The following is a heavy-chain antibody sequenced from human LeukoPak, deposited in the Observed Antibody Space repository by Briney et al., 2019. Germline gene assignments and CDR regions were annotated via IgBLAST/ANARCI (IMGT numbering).Heavy chain of an antibody. CDR2: INHSGST. V-gene: IGHV4-34*01. CDR3: ARGRGYDYVWGSYRPYYFDY. J-gene: IGHJ4*02. Sequence: ASETLSLTCAVYGGSFSGYYWSWIRQPPGRGLEWIGEINHSGSTNYNPSPKSRVTISVDTSKNQFSLKLSSVTAADTAVYYCARGRGYDYVWGSYRPYYFDYWGQGTLVTVSS. D-gene: IGHD3-16*02. CDR1: GGSFSGYY.